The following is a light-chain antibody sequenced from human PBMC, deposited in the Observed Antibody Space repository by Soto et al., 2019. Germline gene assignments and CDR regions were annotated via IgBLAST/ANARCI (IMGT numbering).Light chain of an antibody. V-gene: IGKV1-5*03. J-gene: IGKJ4*01. CDR2: KAS. CDR1: QSIRSE. Sequence: DIQMTQSPSTLSASVGDRVTITCRASQSIRSELAWYQQKPGKAPKLLIYKASNLDSGVPSRFSGSGSGTEFTLTVSSLQPDDFATYCCLQYDPYPLTFGGGTKAEIK. CDR3: LQYDPYPLT.